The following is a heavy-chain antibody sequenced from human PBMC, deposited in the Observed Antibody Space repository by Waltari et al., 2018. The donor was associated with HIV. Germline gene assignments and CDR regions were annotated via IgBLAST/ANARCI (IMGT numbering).Heavy chain of an antibody. Sequence: EVQLVESGGGLVQPGGSLRLSCGASGFTFSRYWMHWFSQAPGKGLVCVSRISSDWAIINYADSVKCLVTIYSDNANDTLSLQTNCLSVEYTAVYYCVRAGMSSDGFYVCVLVTMVTVSS. V-gene: IGHV3-74*01. J-gene: IGHJ3*01. CDR3: VRAGMSSDGFYV. CDR1: GFTFSRYW. CDR2: ISSDWAII.